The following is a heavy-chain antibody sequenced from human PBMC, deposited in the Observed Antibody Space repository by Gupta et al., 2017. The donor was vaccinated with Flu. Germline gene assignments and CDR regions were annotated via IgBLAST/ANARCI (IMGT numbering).Heavy chain of an antibody. Sequence: QLQLQASGPGLVKPSETLSLTCTVSGGSISSSSYYWGWIRQPPGKGLEWIGSIYYSGSTYYNPSLKSRVTISVDTSKNQFSLKLSSVTAADTAVYYCASKLRSIAAAGAQLYYFDYWGQGTLVTVSS. CDR1: GGSISSSSYY. CDR2: IYYSGST. J-gene: IGHJ4*02. V-gene: IGHV4-39*01. D-gene: IGHD6-13*01. CDR3: ASKLRSIAAAGAQLYYFDY.